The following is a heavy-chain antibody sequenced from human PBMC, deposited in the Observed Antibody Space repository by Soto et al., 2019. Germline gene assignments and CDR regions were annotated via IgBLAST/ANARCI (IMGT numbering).Heavy chain of an antibody. V-gene: IGHV3-23*01. CDR1: GFPLTTYA. CDR3: GKRGYCAGEACLGFDY. D-gene: IGHD2-8*02. CDR2: ISSSGAGT. J-gene: IGHJ4*01. Sequence: GGSLRLSCADSGFPLTTYAMSWVRQAPGKGLEWASAISSSGAGTVYADTAKGRFTISKDSSKNTLYLHMNSLRAEDTAIYYYGKRGYCAGEACLGFDYWGHGTLVTVSS.